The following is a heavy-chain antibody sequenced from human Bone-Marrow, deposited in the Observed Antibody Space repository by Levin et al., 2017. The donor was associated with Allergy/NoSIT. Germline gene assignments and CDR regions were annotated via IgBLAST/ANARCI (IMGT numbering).Heavy chain of an antibody. D-gene: IGHD3/OR15-3a*01. V-gene: IGHV3-23*01. J-gene: IGHJ3*02. CDR1: GFIFNTSA. CDR3: AKVRRGLDAFDI. CDR2: ISGTDDST. Sequence: PGESLKISCAASGFIFNTSAMSWVRQAPGKGLEWVSSISGTDDSTYYTDSVKGRLTISRDNSKNTIYLQMNSLRAEDTALYYCAKVRRGLDAFDIWGQGTMVTVSS.